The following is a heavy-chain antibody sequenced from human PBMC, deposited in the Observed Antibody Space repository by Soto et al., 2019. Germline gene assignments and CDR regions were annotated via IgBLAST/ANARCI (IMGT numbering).Heavy chain of an antibody. CDR1: GGSISSGGYY. CDR3: AREGGRYCSGGSCYSSWYFDL. CDR2: IYYSGST. V-gene: IGHV4-31*03. J-gene: IGHJ2*01. Sequence: QVQLQESGPGLVKPSQTLSLTCTVSGGSISSGGYYWSWIRQPPGKGLEWIGYIYYSGSTYYNPSLVRRVTISVGTSKNQFSLKLSSVTAAGTAVYYWAREGGRYCSGGSCYSSWYFDLWGRGTLVTVSS. D-gene: IGHD2-15*01.